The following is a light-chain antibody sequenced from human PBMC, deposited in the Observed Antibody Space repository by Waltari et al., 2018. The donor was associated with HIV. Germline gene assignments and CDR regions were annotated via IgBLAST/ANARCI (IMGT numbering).Light chain of an antibody. CDR3: AAWDDSLSGHVV. Sequence: QSVLTQPPSASGTPGQRVTISCSGTSSNLGSNYVSWYQQLPGTAPKLLIYRSKQRPSGVPGRFSGSKSGTSASLAISGLRSEDEADYYCAAWDDSLSGHVVFGGGTKLTVL. CDR2: RSK. CDR1: SSNLGSNY. V-gene: IGLV1-47*01. J-gene: IGLJ2*01.